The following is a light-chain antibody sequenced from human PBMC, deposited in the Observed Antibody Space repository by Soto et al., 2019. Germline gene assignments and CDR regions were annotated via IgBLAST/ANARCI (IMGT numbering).Light chain of an antibody. Sequence: QSALTQPRSVSGSPGQSVTISCTGTSSDVGGYNYVSWYQQHPGQAPKLMSYDVSKRPSGVPDRFAGSKSGNTASLTISGLQDEDEADYFCCSYAGSYTVVFGGGTQLTVL. J-gene: IGLJ2*01. CDR2: DVS. CDR1: SSDVGGYNY. CDR3: CSYAGSYTVV. V-gene: IGLV2-11*01.